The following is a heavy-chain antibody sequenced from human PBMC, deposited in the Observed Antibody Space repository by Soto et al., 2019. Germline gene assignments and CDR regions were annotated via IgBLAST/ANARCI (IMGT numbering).Heavy chain of an antibody. CDR2: IGWTPSTV. D-gene: IGHD1-7*01. J-gene: IGHJ4*02. CDR1: GFTFRSFS. V-gene: IGHV3-48*01. CDR3: AGDVNYAFDR. Sequence: EVLLVESGGGLVQPGESLRLSCAASGFTFRSFSMNWLRQAPGKGLEWDSYIGWTPSTVYYADYVQGRFTISRDNAQNLLLLQMTSRRAEATAAYYCAGDVNYAFDRWGQGTLVTVSS.